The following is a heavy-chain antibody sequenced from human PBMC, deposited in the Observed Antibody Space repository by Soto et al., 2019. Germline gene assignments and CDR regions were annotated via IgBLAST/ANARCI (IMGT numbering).Heavy chain of an antibody. Sequence: QLVESGGTLVQPGGSLRLSCAASGFTVRSSYMSWVRQVPGKGLEWVSIIYSDDYTYYAASVKGRFTISRDNSRNTLYLQMSSLRAEDTAVYYCAKTRYCPSTTCFDYWGQGTLVTVAS. CDR2: IYSDDYT. V-gene: IGHV3-66*01. D-gene: IGHD2-2*01. CDR1: GFTVRSSY. J-gene: IGHJ4*01. CDR3: AKTRYCPSTTCFDY.